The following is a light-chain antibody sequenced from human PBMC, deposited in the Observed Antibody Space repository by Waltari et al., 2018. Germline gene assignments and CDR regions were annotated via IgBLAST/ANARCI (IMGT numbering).Light chain of an antibody. Sequence: DIQRTQSPSYPSASVGDRVTSNCRASQGISSWLAWYQKKQGKATKLLIYKASILRSGVPSRFSGSESRTDFTLTIGSLQPEDFATSYCQQYNSAPLTFGGGTKVQIK. CDR1: QGISSW. J-gene: IGKJ4*01. CDR3: QQYNSAPLT. CDR2: KAS. V-gene: IGKV1-12*01.